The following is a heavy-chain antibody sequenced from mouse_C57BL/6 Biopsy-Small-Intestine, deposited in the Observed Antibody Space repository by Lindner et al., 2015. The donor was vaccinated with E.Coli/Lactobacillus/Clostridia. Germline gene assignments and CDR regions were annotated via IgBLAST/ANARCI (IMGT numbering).Heavy chain of an antibody. D-gene: IGHD1-1*01. J-gene: IGHJ2*01. CDR2: IYPRSGNT. CDR3: AREYYDGSYPFDY. CDR1: GYTFTSYG. V-gene: IGHV1-81*01. Sequence: VQLQESGAELARPGASVKLSCKASGYTFTSYGISWVKQRTGQGLEWIGEIYPRSGNTYYNEKFKGKATLTADKSSSTAYMQLSSLTSEDSAVYFCAREYYDGSYPFDYWGQGTTLTVSS.